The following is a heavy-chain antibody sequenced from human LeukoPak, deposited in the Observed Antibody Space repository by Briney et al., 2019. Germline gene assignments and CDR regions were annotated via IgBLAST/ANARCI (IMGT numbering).Heavy chain of an antibody. D-gene: IGHD3-22*01. J-gene: IGHJ1*01. CDR3: ARDTYDSSDYYYFQH. CDR2: ISGNNDNP. CDR1: GYTFSNFG. V-gene: IGHV1-18*01. Sequence: ASVKVSCKTSGYTFSNFGINWVRQAPGQGLEWMGWISGNNDNPNYGQKFQGRFAVTTDTSTSTAYMELRSLRSDDTAVYYCARDTYDSSDYYYFQHWGQGTLVTVSS.